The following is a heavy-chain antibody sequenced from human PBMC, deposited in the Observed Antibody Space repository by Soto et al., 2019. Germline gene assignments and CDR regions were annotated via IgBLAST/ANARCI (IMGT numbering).Heavy chain of an antibody. CDR1: GFSFFNYG. Sequence: QVHVVESGGGVVQPGTSLRLSCTSSGFSFFNYGFAWIRQAPGKGLEWVAFVTYDSSEKYYADSVKVRFTISRDNSKNTVYLQMDSLQHNDSALYYCGKAGGSELRYFDWPEVGVWCQGTLVTVSS. J-gene: IGHJ4*02. D-gene: IGHD3-9*01. V-gene: IGHV3-30*18. CDR2: VTYDSSEK. CDR3: GKAGGSELRYFDWPEVGV.